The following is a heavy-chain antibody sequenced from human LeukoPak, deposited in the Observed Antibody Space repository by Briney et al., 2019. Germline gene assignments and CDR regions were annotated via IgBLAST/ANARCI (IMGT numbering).Heavy chain of an antibody. CDR3: ASSGNVLRYFDWLKRH. Sequence: GASVPVSCMASGYTFTCYYMHWVRQAPGQGRAGMGWINPNRGGTNYAQKFQGRVTMTRDTSISTAYMELSRLRSDDTAVYYCASSGNVLRYFDWLKRHWGQGTLVTVSS. V-gene: IGHV1-2*02. CDR2: INPNRGGT. CDR1: GYTFTCYY. D-gene: IGHD3-9*01. J-gene: IGHJ4*02.